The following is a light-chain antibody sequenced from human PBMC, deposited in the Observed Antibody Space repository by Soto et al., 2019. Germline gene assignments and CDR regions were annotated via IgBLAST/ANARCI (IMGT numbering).Light chain of an antibody. Sequence: DIQMTPPPSSLSASVGDRVTITCRASQSISSYLNWYQQKPGKAPKLLIYAASSLQSGVPSRFSGSRSRTDFTLTISSLQPEDFATYYCQQSYSTPYTFGQGTKLEIK. V-gene: IGKV1-39*01. CDR1: QSISSY. J-gene: IGKJ2*01. CDR3: QQSYSTPYT. CDR2: AAS.